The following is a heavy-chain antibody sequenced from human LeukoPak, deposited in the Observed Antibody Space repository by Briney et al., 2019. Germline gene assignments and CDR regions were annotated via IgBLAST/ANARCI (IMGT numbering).Heavy chain of an antibody. J-gene: IGHJ4*02. V-gene: IGHV4-4*02. CDR3: ARDAYSSSWLDF. CDR2: IYHIGST. Sequence: SETLSLTCAVSGGSISSSNWWSWVRQPPGKGLEWIGEIYHIGSTNYNPSLKSRVTMSVDKSKNQFSLRLTSVTAADTAVYYCARDAYSSSWLDFWGQGTLVTVSS. CDR1: GGSISSSNW. D-gene: IGHD6-13*01.